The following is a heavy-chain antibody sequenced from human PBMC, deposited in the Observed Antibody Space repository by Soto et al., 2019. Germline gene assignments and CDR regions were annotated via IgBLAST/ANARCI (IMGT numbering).Heavy chain of an antibody. J-gene: IGHJ5*02. V-gene: IGHV1-8*01. CDR1: GYTFTNYE. D-gene: IGHD3-10*01. CDR2: MNPGSGNT. Sequence: ASVKVSCKASGYTFTNYEINWVRQATGQGLEWMGWMNPGSGNTGYAHKFQSRVTMTRNISISTAYMELSRLGSDDTAMYYCAGMASSGSLNWFDPWGQGTLVTVSS. CDR3: AGMASSGSLNWFDP.